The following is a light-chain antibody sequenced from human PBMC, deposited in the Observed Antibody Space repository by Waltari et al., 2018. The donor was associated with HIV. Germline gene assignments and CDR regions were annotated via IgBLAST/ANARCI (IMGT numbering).Light chain of an antibody. J-gene: IGLJ3*02. CDR1: TNDIGEYNY. V-gene: IGLV2-8*01. Sequence: QSALTQPPSASGSPGQSVTISCTGTTNDIGEYNYVSWYQQHPGNAPIVMIYEVPKRPSGVPDRLSGSKSGNTASLTVSGLQAEDEADYYCSSYAGSNNLVFGGGTKLTVL. CDR2: EVP. CDR3: SSYAGSNNLV.